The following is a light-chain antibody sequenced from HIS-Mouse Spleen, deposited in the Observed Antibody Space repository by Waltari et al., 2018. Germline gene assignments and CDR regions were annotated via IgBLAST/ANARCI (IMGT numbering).Light chain of an antibody. CDR1: QSVLYSSNNKNY. V-gene: IGKV4-1*01. CDR3: QQYYSTPYT. J-gene: IGKJ2*01. Sequence: DIVMTQSPDSLAVSLGERATINCKSSQSVLYSSNNKNYLAWYQQKPGQPPKLLMYWASTRESGVPDRCSGSGSGTDFTLTISSLQAEDVAVYYCQQYYSTPYTFGQGTKLEIK. CDR2: WAS.